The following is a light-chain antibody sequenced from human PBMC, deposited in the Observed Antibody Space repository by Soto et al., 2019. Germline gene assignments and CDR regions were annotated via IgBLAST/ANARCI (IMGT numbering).Light chain of an antibody. J-gene: IGKJ2*01. CDR1: QSLLYSDGNTY. V-gene: IGKV2-30*01. Sequence: DVVMTQSPLSLPVTLGQPASISCRSSQSLLYSDGNTYLNWFHQRPGQSPRRLIYKVSNRDSGVPDRFSGSGSGTDFTLTISRVEAEDVGVFYCMQGTLWPPYTFGQGTKLQIK. CDR3: MQGTLWPPYT. CDR2: KVS.